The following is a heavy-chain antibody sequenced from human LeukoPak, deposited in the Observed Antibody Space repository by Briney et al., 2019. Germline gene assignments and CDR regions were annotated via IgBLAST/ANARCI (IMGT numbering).Heavy chain of an antibody. D-gene: IGHD6-13*01. Sequence: GGSLRHSCAASGLSFDDYGMTWVRPAAGKGLAGVSGINWSGGSTDYADSVKGRFTISRDNAKNSLYLQMNRLRADDTAVYYCARDLAADKRAMDVWGQGTTVTVSS. CDR2: INWSGGST. CDR3: ARDLAADKRAMDV. CDR1: GLSFDDYG. J-gene: IGHJ6*02. V-gene: IGHV3-20*04.